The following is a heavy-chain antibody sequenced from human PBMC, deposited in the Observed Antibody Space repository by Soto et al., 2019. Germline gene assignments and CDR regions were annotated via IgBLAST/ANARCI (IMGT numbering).Heavy chain of an antibody. CDR2: ISRTSSTI. D-gene: IGHD5-12*01. CDR3: ARDGGYSGYDIDY. V-gene: IGHV3-48*02. CDR1: GFTLSSYS. J-gene: IGHJ4*02. Sequence: GGSLRLSCAASGFTLSSYSMNWVRQAPGKGLDWVSYISRTSSTIYYADSVKGRFTISRDNANNSLFLQMNSLRDEDTAVYYCARDGGYSGYDIDYWGQGTLVTVSS.